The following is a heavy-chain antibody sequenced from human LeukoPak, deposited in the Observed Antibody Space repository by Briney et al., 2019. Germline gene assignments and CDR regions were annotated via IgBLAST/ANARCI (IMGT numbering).Heavy chain of an antibody. V-gene: IGHV3-7*01. CDR2: IKQDGSDK. D-gene: IGHD6-13*01. J-gene: IGHJ4*02. Sequence: PGGSLRLSCAASGFTFSSFWMSWVRQAPGKGLEWVANIKQDGSDKYYVDSVRGRFTISRDNAKNSLYLQMNSLRGEDTAVYYCARSAAGLDYWGQGTLVTVSS. CDR3: ARSAAGLDY. CDR1: GFTFSSFW.